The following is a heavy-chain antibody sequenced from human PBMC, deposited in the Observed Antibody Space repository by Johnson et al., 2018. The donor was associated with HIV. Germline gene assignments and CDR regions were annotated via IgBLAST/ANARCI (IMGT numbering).Heavy chain of an antibody. CDR1: GFNVSNNY. V-gene: IGHV3-11*04. Sequence: QVHLVDSGGCAVQPGGSLRLSCAASGFNVSNNYMSWVRQAPGKGLEWVSYISSIGSTIYYADSVKGRFQISRDNTNNSLYLQVNSLRAEDTAVYYCARSGYGSGSTHDAFDIWGQGTMVTVSS. CDR2: ISSIGSTI. D-gene: IGHD3-10*01. J-gene: IGHJ3*02. CDR3: ARSGYGSGSTHDAFDI.